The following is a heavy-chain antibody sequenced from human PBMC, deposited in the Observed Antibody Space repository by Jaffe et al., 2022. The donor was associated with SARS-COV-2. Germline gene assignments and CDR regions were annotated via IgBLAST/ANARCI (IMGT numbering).Heavy chain of an antibody. V-gene: IGHV3-43*01. D-gene: IGHD6-13*01. CDR3: AKGMDSSAWYELDY. J-gene: IGHJ4*02. CDR2: ISWDAGST. Sequence: EVQLVESGGVVVQPGGSLRLSCAASGFTFNDYMMHWVRQPPGKGLEWVSLISWDAGSTYYADSVKGRFTISRDNSKNSLYLQMDSLRTEDTAFYYCAKGMDSSAWYELDYWGQGTLVTVSS. CDR1: GFTFNDYM.